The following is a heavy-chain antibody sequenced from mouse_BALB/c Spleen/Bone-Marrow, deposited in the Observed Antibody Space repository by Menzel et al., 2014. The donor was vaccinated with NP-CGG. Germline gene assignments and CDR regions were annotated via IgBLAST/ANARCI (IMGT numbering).Heavy chain of an antibody. CDR3: ARRGYGNYVGYAMDY. V-gene: IGHV5-9-3*01. CDR1: GFTFSSYA. D-gene: IGHD2-10*02. J-gene: IGHJ4*01. CDR2: ISSGGSYT. Sequence: EVQLVESGGGLVKPGGSLKLSCAASGFTFSSYAMSWVRQTPEKRLEWVATISSGGSYTYYPDSVKGRFTISRDNAKNTLYLQMSSLRSEDTAMYYCARRGYGNYVGYAMDYWGQGTPVTGSS.